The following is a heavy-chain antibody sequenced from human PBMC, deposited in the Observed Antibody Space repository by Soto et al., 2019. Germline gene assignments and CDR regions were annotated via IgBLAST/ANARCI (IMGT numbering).Heavy chain of an antibody. Sequence: QVQLVESGGGVVQPGRSLRLSCAASGFTFSSYGMHWVRQAPGKGLEWVAVILYDGSKKYYADSVKGRFTISRDNSKNTMYLPRSSLSGEYTALYYCVKDGSSGWPYFGDMDVWGRGTTVTVSS. CDR1: GFTFSSYG. J-gene: IGHJ6*02. V-gene: IGHV3-30*18. CDR2: ILYDGSKK. D-gene: IGHD6-19*01. CDR3: VKDGSSGWPYFGDMDV.